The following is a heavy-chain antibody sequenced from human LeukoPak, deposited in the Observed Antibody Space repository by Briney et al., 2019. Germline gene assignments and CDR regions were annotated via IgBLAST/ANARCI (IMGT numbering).Heavy chain of an antibody. CDR3: ARAFGDSSGYYYGY. CDR2: INSDGSST. CDR1: GFTFSSYW. V-gene: IGHV3-74*01. Sequence: GGSLRLSCAASGFTFSSYWMHWVRQAPGKGLVWFSRINSDGSSTSYADSVKGRFTISRDNAKNSLYLQMNSLRAEDTAVYYCARAFGDSSGYYYGYWGQGTLVTVSS. J-gene: IGHJ4*02. D-gene: IGHD3-22*01.